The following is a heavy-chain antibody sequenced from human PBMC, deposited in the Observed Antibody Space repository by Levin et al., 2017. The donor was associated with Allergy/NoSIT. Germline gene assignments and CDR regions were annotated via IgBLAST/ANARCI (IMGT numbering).Heavy chain of an antibody. Sequence: LSLTCAVSGFTFSSYAMSWVRQAPGKGLEWVSGISDSGGSTYYADSVKGRFTTSRDNSKNTLYLQMNSLRVEDTAVYFCARSGNSGSGNHHSKNVDYWGQGTLVTVSS. CDR3: ARSGNSGSGNHHSKNVDY. D-gene: IGHD3-10*01. J-gene: IGHJ4*02. V-gene: IGHV3-23*01. CDR2: ISDSGGST. CDR1: GFTFSSYA.